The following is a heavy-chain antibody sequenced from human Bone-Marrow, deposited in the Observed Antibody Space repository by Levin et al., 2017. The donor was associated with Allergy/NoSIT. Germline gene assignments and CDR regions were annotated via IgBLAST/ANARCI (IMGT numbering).Heavy chain of an antibody. CDR3: AKPHDYSNFGSRNWFDP. Sequence: GESLKISCAASGFTFSSYAMSWVRQAPGKGLEWVSGFSASGGSTYYADSVKGRFTISRDNSKNTLYLQMNSLRAEDTAVYYCAKPHDYSNFGSRNWFDPWGQGTLVTVSS. V-gene: IGHV3-23*01. J-gene: IGHJ5*02. CDR1: GFTFSSYA. D-gene: IGHD4-11*01. CDR2: FSASGGST.